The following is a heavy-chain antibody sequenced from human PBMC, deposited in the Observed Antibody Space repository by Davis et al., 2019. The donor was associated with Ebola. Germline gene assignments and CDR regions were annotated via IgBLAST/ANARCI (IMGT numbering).Heavy chain of an antibody. CDR3: ARGRRYCSGGSCFLFDI. CDR1: GFTFSDYY. J-gene: IGHJ3*02. Sequence: GGSLRLSCAASGFTFSDYYMSWIRQAPGKGLEWVSYISGGGRTIYYADSVKGRFTISRDNAKNSLYLQMNSLRAEDTAVYYCARGRRYCSGGSCFLFDIWGQGTMVTVSS. V-gene: IGHV3-11*04. D-gene: IGHD2-15*01. CDR2: ISGGGRTI.